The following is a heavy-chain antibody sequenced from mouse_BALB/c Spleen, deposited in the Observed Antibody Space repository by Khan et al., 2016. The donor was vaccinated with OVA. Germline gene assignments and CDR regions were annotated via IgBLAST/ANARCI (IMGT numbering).Heavy chain of an antibody. CDR3: ACELRGFAY. D-gene: IGHD1-1*01. CDR1: GDSITSGY. Sequence: VQLKQSGPSLVKPSQTLSLTCSVTGDSITSGYWNWIRKFPGNKLEYMGYISYGGNSYYNPSLKSRLSVTRDTSKTQYYLQLNSVTTEDTATYYCACELRGFAYWGQGTLVTVSA. J-gene: IGHJ3*01. CDR2: ISYGGNS. V-gene: IGHV3-8*02.